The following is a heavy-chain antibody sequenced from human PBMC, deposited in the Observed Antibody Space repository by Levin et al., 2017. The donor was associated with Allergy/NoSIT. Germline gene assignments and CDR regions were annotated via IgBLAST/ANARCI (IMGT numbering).Heavy chain of an antibody. CDR3: ARGAGIAAFGTRGAFDI. V-gene: IGHV1-46*01. CDR1: RYSFTTYY. Sequence: ASVKVSCKASRYSFTTYYMNWVRQAPGQGLEWMGLINPSGGSTSYSQRFQGRVTMTRDTSTSTVYMELSSLTSDDTALYYCARGAGIAAFGTRGAFDIWGQGTMVTVSS. D-gene: IGHD6-13*01. J-gene: IGHJ3*02. CDR2: INPSGGST.